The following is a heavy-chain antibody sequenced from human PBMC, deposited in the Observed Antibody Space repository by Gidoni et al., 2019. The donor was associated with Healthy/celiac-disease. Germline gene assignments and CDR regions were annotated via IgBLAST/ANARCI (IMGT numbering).Heavy chain of an antibody. J-gene: IGHJ4*02. CDR2: IYYSGST. Sequence: QVRLQESAPGLVKPSKTLSPTCPVSGGSFSSGGYYWSWIRQHPGKGLEWIGYIYYSGSTYYNPSLKSRVTISVDTSKNQFSLKLSSVTAADTAVYYCARLLGELSSDFSWFDYWGQGTLVTVSS. V-gene: IGHV4-31*03. D-gene: IGHD3-16*02. CDR1: GGSFSSGGYY. CDR3: ARLLGELSSDFSWFDY.